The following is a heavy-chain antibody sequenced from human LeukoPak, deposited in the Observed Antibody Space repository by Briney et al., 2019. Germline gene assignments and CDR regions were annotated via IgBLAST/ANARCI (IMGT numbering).Heavy chain of an antibody. CDR1: GFTFSSYW. V-gene: IGHV3-74*01. CDR3: ARGNPREGYNLSPDY. D-gene: IGHD5-24*01. Sequence: PGGSLRLSCAASGFTFSSYWMHWVRQAPGKGLVWVSRINSDGSSTSYADSVKGRFTISRDNAKNTLYLQMNSLRAEDTAVYYCARGNPREGYNLSPDYWGQGTLVTVSS. CDR2: INSDGSST. J-gene: IGHJ4*02.